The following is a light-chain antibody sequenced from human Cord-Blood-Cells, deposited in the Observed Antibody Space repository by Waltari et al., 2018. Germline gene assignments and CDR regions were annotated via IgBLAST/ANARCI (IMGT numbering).Light chain of an antibody. CDR3: QQSYSTPQT. V-gene: IGKV1-39*01. CDR1: QSISSY. J-gene: IGKJ1*01. CDR2: AAS. Sequence: DIQMTQYPYSLSAAVGDRVSITCRASQSISSYLNWYHQKPGKAPKLLIYAASSLQSGVPSRFSGSGSGTDFTLTISSLQPEDFATYYCQQSYSTPQTFGQGTKVEIK.